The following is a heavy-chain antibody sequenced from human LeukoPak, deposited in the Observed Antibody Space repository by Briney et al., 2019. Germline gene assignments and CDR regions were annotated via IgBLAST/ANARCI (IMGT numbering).Heavy chain of an antibody. Sequence: GGSLRLSCAASGFTFSSYAMSWVRQAPGKGLEWVSAISGSGGSTYYADSGKGRFTISRDNSKITLYLQMNSLRAEDTAVYYCASWQGYNSGWYGVDYWGQGTLVTVSS. CDR2: ISGSGGST. V-gene: IGHV3-23*01. CDR1: GFTFSSYA. CDR3: ASWQGYNSGWYGVDY. D-gene: IGHD6-19*01. J-gene: IGHJ4*02.